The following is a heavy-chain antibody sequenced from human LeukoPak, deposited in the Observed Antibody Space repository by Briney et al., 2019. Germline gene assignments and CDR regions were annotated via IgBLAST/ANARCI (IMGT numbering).Heavy chain of an antibody. Sequence: PGRSLRLSCAASGFTFSSYAMHWVRQAPGKGLEWVAVISYDGSNKYYADSVKGRFTISRDNSKNTLYLQMNSLRAEDTAVYYCARDPYSSGWYGNENYYWFDPWGQGTLVTISS. D-gene: IGHD6-19*01. V-gene: IGHV3-30-3*01. CDR3: ARDPYSSGWYGNENYYWFDP. CDR1: GFTFSSYA. CDR2: ISYDGSNK. J-gene: IGHJ5*02.